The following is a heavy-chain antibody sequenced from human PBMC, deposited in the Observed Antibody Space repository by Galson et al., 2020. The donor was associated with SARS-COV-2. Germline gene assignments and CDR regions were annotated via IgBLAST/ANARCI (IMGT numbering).Heavy chain of an antibody. J-gene: IGHJ5*01. V-gene: IGHV3-48*03. Sequence: GGSLRLSCAASGFNFTNYEMNWVRQVPGKGLEWISYISGDGETTYYADSVKGRFTISRDNAKNSLYLRLNSLRAEDTAVYYCTTDGGGVGXXXXXXXXXXXXXXXXXXXXXXXXXXXXXXXLXXTXPDGNVVVCNW. D-gene: IGHD3-16*01. CDR2: ISGDGETT. CDR3: TTDGGGVGXXXXXXXXXXXXXXXXXXXXXXXXXXXXXXXLXXTXPDGNVVVCNW. CDR1: GFNFTNYE.